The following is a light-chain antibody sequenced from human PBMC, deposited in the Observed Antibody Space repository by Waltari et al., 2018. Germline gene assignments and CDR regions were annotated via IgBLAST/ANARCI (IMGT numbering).Light chain of an antibody. CDR2: YDS. CDR3: QVWDSSSDHWV. J-gene: IGLJ3*02. Sequence: SYVLTQPPSVSVAPGKTARITCGGHNTGSKSVHWYQQKPGQAPVLVIYYDSDRPSGIPERFSGSNSGNTATLTISRVEAGDEADYYCQVWDSSSDHWVFGGGTKLTVL. CDR1: NTGSKS. V-gene: IGLV3-21*04.